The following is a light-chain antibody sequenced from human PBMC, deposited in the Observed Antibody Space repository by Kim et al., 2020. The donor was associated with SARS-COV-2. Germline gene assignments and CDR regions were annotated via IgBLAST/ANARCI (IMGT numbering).Light chain of an antibody. V-gene: IGKV3-11*01. J-gene: IGKJ5*01. CDR1: QSVRTY. CDR3: QQRHELPIT. Sequence: EIVLTQSPDTLSLSPGERATLSCRASQSVRTYLAWYQQKPGQAPRLLIYDTSNRATGIPVRFSGSGSGTDFTLTISSLEPEDLAVYYCQQRHELPITFGQGTRLEIK. CDR2: DTS.